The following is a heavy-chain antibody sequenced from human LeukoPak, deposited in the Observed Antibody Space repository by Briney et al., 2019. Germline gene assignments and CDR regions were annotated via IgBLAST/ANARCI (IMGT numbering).Heavy chain of an antibody. J-gene: IGHJ4*02. CDR1: GFTFNDHY. V-gene: IGHV3-21*01. CDR2: ISSRSSYI. CDR3: ARPGDYGSSGYFPDY. Sequence: GGSLRLSCAASGFTFNDHYMDWVRQAPGKGLEWVSSISSRSSYIYYADSVKGRFTISRENAENSLYLQMNSLRAEDTAVYYCARPGDYGSSGYFPDYWGQGALVTVSS. D-gene: IGHD3-22*01.